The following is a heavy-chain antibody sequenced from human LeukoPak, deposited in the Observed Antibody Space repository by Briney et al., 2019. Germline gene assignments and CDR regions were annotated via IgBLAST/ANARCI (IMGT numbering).Heavy chain of an antibody. CDR3: ATISGTWYVAY. D-gene: IGHD6-13*01. Sequence: SETLSLTCAVSGYSISSGYYWGWIRQPPGKGLECIGNIYHSGSTYYNPSLKSRVTISVDTSKNQFSLNLSSVTAADTALYYRATISGTWYVAYWGQGTLVTVSS. V-gene: IGHV4-38-2*01. J-gene: IGHJ4*02. CDR2: IYHSGST. CDR1: GYSISSGYY.